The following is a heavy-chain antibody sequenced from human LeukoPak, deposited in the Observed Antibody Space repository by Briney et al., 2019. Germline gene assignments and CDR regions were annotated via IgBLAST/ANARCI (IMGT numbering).Heavy chain of an antibody. CDR3: ARGGGGWYLSRVDY. V-gene: IGHV3-74*01. CDR1: GFTFRSNW. CDR2: IRPDGSGS. J-gene: IGHJ4*02. D-gene: IGHD6-19*01. Sequence: PGGSLRLSCAASGFTFRSNWMHWVRQAPGKGLVWVSRIRPDGSGSNYADSVKGRFTISRDNAKNSLYLQMNSLRAEDTAVYYCARGGGGWYLSRVDYWGQGTLVTVSS.